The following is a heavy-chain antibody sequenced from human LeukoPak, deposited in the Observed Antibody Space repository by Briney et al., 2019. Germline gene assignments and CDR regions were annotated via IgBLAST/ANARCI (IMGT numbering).Heavy chain of an antibody. D-gene: IGHD3-16*01. CDR2: IKGDGSDK. Sequence: GGSLRLSCAASGFTFSSYWMTWVRQAPGKGLEWLANIKGDGSDKNYVDSVKGRFTISRDNAKNSLFLQMSSLRGEDTALYYCATEHWGPNSWGQGTLVTVSS. J-gene: IGHJ4*02. CDR1: GFTFSSYW. CDR3: ATEHWGPNS. V-gene: IGHV3-7*01.